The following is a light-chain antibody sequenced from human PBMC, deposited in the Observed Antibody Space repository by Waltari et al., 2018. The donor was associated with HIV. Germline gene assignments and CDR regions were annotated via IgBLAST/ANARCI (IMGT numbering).Light chain of an antibody. J-gene: IGLJ2*01. CDR2: EVT. Sequence: QSALTQPASVSGLPGQSIVLPCTGRSSDIGYYDYVSCYHQYPGQAPKALIYEVTSRPSGTSSRFSGSKSATTAFLAISKLQTDDEADYFCSSYTRRGTVVFGGGTRLTVL. V-gene: IGLV2-14*01. CDR1: SSDIGYYDY. CDR3: SSYTRRGTVV.